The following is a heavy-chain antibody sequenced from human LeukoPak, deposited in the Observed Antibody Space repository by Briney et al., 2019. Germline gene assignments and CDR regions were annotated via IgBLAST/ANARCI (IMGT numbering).Heavy chain of an antibody. CDR1: GGTFSSYA. J-gene: IGHJ4*02. Sequence: SVKVSCKASGGTFSSYAISWVRQAPGQGLEWMGGIIPIFTANYAQKFQGRVTITADESTSTAYMELSSLRSEDTAVYYCAKWYGYKRPGSYFDYWGQGTLVTVSS. CDR2: IIPIFTA. D-gene: IGHD5-24*01. V-gene: IGHV1-69*13. CDR3: AKWYGYKRPGSYFDY.